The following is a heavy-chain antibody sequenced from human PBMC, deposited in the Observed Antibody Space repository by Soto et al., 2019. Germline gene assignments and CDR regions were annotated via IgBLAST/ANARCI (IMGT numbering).Heavy chain of an antibody. CDR1: GGTFYNFA. CDR3: ARAVESSPSPTHYYGMDV. CDR2: IIPFFGTI. J-gene: IGHJ6*02. Sequence: QVQLVQSGAEVKNPGSSVKVSCEASGGTFYNFAVNWVRQAPGQGLEWMGGIIPFFGTIKYAQDFQGRVTITADESTTTAYMELRSLRSEDTAVYYCARAVESSPSPTHYYGMDVWGQGTTVTVSS. V-gene: IGHV1-69*01.